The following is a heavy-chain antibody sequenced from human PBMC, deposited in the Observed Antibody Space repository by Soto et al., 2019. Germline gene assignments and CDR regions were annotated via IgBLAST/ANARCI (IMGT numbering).Heavy chain of an antibody. CDR2: ISYDGSNK. Sequence: PGESLKISCAASGFTFSSYGMHWVRQAPGKGLEWVAVISYDGSNKYYADSVKGRFTISRHNSKNTLYLQMNSLRAEDTAVYYCAKDKGGTNYDYYYMDVWGKGTTVTVSS. D-gene: IGHD1-26*01. V-gene: IGHV3-30*18. CDR3: AKDKGGTNYDYYYMDV. CDR1: GFTFSSYG. J-gene: IGHJ6*03.